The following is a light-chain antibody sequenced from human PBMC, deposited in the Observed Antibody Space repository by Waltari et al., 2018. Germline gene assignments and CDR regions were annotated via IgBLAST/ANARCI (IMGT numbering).Light chain of an antibody. J-gene: IGLJ2*01. CDR1: STDIGGYKY. CDR3: SSYTSTITVI. Sequence: QSALTQPASVSGSPGQSIHISCTGTSTDIGGYKYVYCYQQHTGKAPKLIILDVTKRHSGVSDRFAGSKSGNTASLTISGLHTDDEADYDCSSYTSTITVIFGGVTKVTVL. CDR2: DVT. V-gene: IGLV2-14*03.